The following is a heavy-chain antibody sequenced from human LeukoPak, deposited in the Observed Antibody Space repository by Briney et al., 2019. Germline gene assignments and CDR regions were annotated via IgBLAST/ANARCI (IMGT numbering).Heavy chain of an antibody. CDR3: ARHYYDSGGYNSAFDY. D-gene: IGHD3-22*01. V-gene: IGHV1-18*01. Sequence: GASVNVSCKASGYTFSNYNTTWVRQAPGQGLEWMGWISAYNGDTNYAQKLQGRVTMTTDTSTGTAYMELRSLRSDDTAVYYCARHYYDSGGYNSAFDYWGQGTLVTVSS. J-gene: IGHJ4*02. CDR1: GYTFSNYN. CDR2: ISAYNGDT.